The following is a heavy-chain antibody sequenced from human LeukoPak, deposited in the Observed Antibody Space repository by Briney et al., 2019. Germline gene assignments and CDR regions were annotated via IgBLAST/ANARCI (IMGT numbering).Heavy chain of an antibody. D-gene: IGHD6-19*01. Sequence: GGALRLSCAASGFTVSSHYMSWVRQAPGKGLEWVSVIHSGGSTYYADSVKGRFTISRDTSKNTLYLQMNSLRAEDTAVYYCAREAVAGLIDYWGQGTLVTVSS. CDR3: AREAVAGLIDY. J-gene: IGHJ4*02. CDR1: GFTVSSHY. V-gene: IGHV3-53*01. CDR2: IHSGGST.